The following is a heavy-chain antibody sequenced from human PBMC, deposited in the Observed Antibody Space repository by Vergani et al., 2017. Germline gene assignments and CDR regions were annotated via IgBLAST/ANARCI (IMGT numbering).Heavy chain of an antibody. CDR1: GFTFSSYG. D-gene: IGHD6-19*01. CDR3: AKDVAGQRRSSGWYAY. Sequence: QVQLVESGGGVVQPGRSLRLSCAASGFTFSSYGMHWVRQAPGKGLEWVAVISYDGSNKYYADSVKGRFTISRDNSKNTLYLQMNSLRAEDTAVYYCAKDVAGQRRSSGWYAYWGQGTLVTVSS. V-gene: IGHV3-30*18. J-gene: IGHJ4*02. CDR2: ISYDGSNK.